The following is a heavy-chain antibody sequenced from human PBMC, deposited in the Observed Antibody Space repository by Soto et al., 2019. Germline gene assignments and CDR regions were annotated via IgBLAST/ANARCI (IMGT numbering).Heavy chain of an antibody. V-gene: IGHV1-58*01. Sequence: SVKVSCKASGLTSTSSAVQWVRQARGQRLEWIGWIVVGSGNTNSAQKSQERVTITRDLSTSTAYMELTSLRSEDTGVYYCVADQGGAYYRLGYWGQGTLVTVSS. CDR1: GLTSTSSA. J-gene: IGHJ4*02. CDR2: IVVGSGNT. CDR3: VADQGGAYYRLGY. D-gene: IGHD2-21*01.